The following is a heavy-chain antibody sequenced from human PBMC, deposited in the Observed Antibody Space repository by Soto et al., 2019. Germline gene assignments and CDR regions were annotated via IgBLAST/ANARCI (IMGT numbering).Heavy chain of an antibody. CDR2: IYPGDSDT. J-gene: IGHJ4*02. V-gene: IGHV5-51*01. D-gene: IGHD3-10*01. CDR3: ARQGYYGSGSYYTDYFDY. CDR1: GYSFTSYW. Sequence: GESLKISCKGSGYSFTSYWIGWVRQMPGKGLEWMGIIYPGDSDTRYSPSFQGQVTISADKSISTAYLQWSSLKASDTAMYYCARQGYYGSGSYYTDYFDYWGQGTLVTVSS.